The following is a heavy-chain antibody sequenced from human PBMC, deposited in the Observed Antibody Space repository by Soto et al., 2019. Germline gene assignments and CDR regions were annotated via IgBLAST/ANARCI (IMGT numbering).Heavy chain of an antibody. CDR3: AKDLRTPGPLYYDSDYFLPRDS. V-gene: IGHV4-34*01. J-gene: IGHJ4*02. CDR1: GGSFSGYY. CDR2: INHSGST. D-gene: IGHD3-22*01. Sequence: SETLSLTCAVYGGSFSGYYWSWIRQPPGKGLEWIGEINHSGSTNYNPSLKSRVTISVDTSKNQFSLKLSSVTAADTAVYYCAKDLRTPGPLYYDSDYFLPRDSWGQGTLVTVSS.